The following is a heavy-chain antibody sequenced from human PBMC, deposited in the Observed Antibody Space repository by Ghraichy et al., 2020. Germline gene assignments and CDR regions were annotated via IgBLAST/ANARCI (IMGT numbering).Heavy chain of an antibody. V-gene: IGHV1-46*03. D-gene: IGHD6-13*01. Sequence: ASVKVSCKASGYTFTSYYIHWVRQAPGQGLEWMGMISPGGGTTNYAQKFQGRVTMTRDASTSTVYMELSSLRSGDTAMYYCTREIASAGTPWGPGTLVTVSS. CDR1: GYTFTSYY. J-gene: IGHJ4*02. CDR3: TREIASAGTP. CDR2: ISPGGGTT.